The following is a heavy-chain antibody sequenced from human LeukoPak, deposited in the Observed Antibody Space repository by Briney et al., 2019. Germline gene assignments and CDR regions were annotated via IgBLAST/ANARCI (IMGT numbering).Heavy chain of an antibody. V-gene: IGHV1-8*03. CDR1: GYTFTSYD. Sequence: ASVKVSCKASGYTFTSYDINWVRQATGQGLEWMGWMNPNSGNTGYAQKFQGRVTITRNTSISTAYMELSSLRSEDTAVYYCARGLGAAINYYYYMDVWGKGTTVTVSS. CDR2: MNPNSGNT. D-gene: IGHD2-2*01. CDR3: ARGLGAAINYYYYMDV. J-gene: IGHJ6*03.